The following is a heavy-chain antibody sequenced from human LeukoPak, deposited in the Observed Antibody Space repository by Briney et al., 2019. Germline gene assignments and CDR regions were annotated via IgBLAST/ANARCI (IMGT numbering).Heavy chain of an antibody. V-gene: IGHV4-39*01. D-gene: IGHD1-26*01. CDR1: GGSISSSSYY. Sequence: SETLSLTCTVSGGSISSSSYYWGWIRQPPGKGLEWIGSIYYSGSTYYNPSLKSRVTIPVDTSKNQFSLKLSSVTAADTAVYYCARIVPGPFDYWGQGTLVTVSS. CDR3: ARIVPGPFDY. J-gene: IGHJ4*02. CDR2: IYYSGST.